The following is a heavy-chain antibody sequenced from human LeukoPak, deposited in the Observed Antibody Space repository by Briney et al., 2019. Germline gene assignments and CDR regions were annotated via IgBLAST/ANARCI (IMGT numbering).Heavy chain of an antibody. D-gene: IGHD5-18*01. J-gene: IGHJ6*03. CDR1: GGSISSYY. Sequence: PSETLSLTCTVSGGSISSYYWSWIRQPPGKGLEWIGYIYYSGSTNYNPSLKSRVTISVDTSKNQFSLKLSSVTAADTAVYYCARGGYSYGNAYYYYYMDVWGKGTTVTVSS. CDR2: IYYSGST. CDR3: ARGGYSYGNAYYYYYMDV. V-gene: IGHV4-59*01.